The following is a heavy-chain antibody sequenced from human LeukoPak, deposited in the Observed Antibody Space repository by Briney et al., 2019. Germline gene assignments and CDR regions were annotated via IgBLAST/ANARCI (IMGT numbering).Heavy chain of an antibody. CDR3: ARPIYSESYYSHFDY. D-gene: IGHD1-26*01. V-gene: IGHV3-30*04. CDR1: GFTFSSYA. Sequence: GRSLRLSCAASGFTFSSYAMHWVRQAPGKGLEWVAVISYDGSNKYYADSVKGRFTISRDNSKNTLYLQMNSLRAEDTAVYYCARPIYSESYYSHFDYWGQGTLVTVSS. J-gene: IGHJ4*02. CDR2: ISYDGSNK.